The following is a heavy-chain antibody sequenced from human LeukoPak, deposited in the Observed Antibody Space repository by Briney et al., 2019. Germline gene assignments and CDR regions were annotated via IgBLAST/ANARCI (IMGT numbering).Heavy chain of an antibody. CDR2: ISAYNGNT. CDR3: ASSPRPGYYDFWSGSHYYFDY. J-gene: IGHJ4*02. Sequence: ASVKVSFKASGYTFTSYGISWVRQAPGQGLEWMGWISAYNGNTNYAQKLQGRVTMTTDTSTSTAYMELRSLRSDDTAVYYCASSPRPGYYDFWSGSHYYFDYWGQGTLVTVSS. V-gene: IGHV1-18*01. CDR1: GYTFTSYG. D-gene: IGHD3-3*01.